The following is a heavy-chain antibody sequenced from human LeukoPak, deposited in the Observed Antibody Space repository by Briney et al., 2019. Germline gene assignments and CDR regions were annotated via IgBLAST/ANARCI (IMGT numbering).Heavy chain of an antibody. Sequence: GESLKISCKASGYSFTSYWIGWVRQMHGKGLEWMGIIYPGDSDTRYSTSFQGQVTISADKSISAAYLQWTSLKASDTAMYYCARDYGDISFDYWGQGTPVTVSS. V-gene: IGHV5-51*01. CDR3: ARDYGDISFDY. D-gene: IGHD4-17*01. CDR2: IYPGDSDT. J-gene: IGHJ4*02. CDR1: GYSFTSYW.